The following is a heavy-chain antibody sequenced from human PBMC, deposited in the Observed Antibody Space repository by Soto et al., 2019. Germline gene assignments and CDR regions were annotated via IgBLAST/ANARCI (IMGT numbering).Heavy chain of an antibody. CDR3: ARDLNYYDSSQRFGAY. J-gene: IGHJ4*02. CDR2: INPSGGST. Sequence: QVQLVQSGAEVKKPGASVKVSCKASGYTLTSYYMHWVRQAPGQGLEWMGIINPSGGSTSYAQKFQGRVTMTRDTSTSTVYMELSSLRSEDTAVYYCARDLNYYDSSQRFGAYWGQGTLVTVSS. D-gene: IGHD3-22*01. V-gene: IGHV1-46*01. CDR1: GYTLTSYY.